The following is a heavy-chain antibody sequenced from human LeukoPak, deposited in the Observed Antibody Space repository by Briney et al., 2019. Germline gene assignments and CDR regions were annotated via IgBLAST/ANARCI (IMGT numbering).Heavy chain of an antibody. CDR3: ARGVAAAGTYYFDY. D-gene: IGHD6-13*01. V-gene: IGHV4-4*07. CDR2: IYTSGST. J-gene: IGHJ4*02. Sequence: SETLSLTCTVPGGSISSYYWSWIRQPAGKGLEWIGRIYTSGSTNYNPSLKSRVTMSVDTSKNQFSLKLSSVTAADTAVYYCARGVAAAGTYYFDYWGQGTLVTVSS. CDR1: GGSISSYY.